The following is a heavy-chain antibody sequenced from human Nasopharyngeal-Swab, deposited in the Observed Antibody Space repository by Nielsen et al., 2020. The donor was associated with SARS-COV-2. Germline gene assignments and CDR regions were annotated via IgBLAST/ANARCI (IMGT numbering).Heavy chain of an antibody. Sequence: WIRQPPGKGPEWIAEINHSGSTNYNPSLKSRVTLSVDTSMNQVSLEVSSVTAADTAAYYCARGLSGIVPAPILGLGPYYYYYYMDVWGKGTTVTVSS. CDR2: INHSGST. CDR3: ARGLSGIVPAPILGLGPYYYYYYMDV. J-gene: IGHJ6*03. D-gene: IGHD2-2*01. V-gene: IGHV4-34*01.